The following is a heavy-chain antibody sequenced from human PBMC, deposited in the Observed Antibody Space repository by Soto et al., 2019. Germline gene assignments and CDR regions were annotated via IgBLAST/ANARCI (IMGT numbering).Heavy chain of an antibody. CDR2: INPDTGGT. D-gene: IGHD5-12*01. Sequence: QVQLVQSGAEVKKPGASLKVSCKSSGYTFSDYYIHWVRQAPGQGLEWMGWINPDTGGTNYAQKFQGRVTMTRDTSVSTAYMELSTMRSDDTAVYYCAREITWLRLGRLDPWGQGTLVTVSS. V-gene: IGHV1-2*02. J-gene: IGHJ5*02. CDR1: GYTFSDYY. CDR3: AREITWLRLGRLDP.